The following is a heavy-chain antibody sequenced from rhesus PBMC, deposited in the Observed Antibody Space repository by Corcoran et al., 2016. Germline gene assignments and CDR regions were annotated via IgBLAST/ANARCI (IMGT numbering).Heavy chain of an antibody. V-gene: IGHV4-147*01. J-gene: IGHJ1*01. CDR2: IYGGRGST. D-gene: IGHD1-44*01. Sequence: QVQLQESGPGLVKPSETLSLTCAVSGGSISSNYWSWIRQSPGRGLEWIGYIYGGRGSTSYNPSRKSRGTISTDTSKNQFSLKLSSVTAADTAVYYCARYRGPYFEFWGQGALVTVSS. CDR1: GGSISSNY. CDR3: ARYRGPYFEF.